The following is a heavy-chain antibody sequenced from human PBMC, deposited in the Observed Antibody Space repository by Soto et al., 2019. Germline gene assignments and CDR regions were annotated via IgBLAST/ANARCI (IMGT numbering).Heavy chain of an antibody. V-gene: IGHV1-69*01. CDR3: EIDVGSGEWSLV. D-gene: IGHD3-10*01. CDR1: GGTFSNYV. CDR2: IIPLFGTT. J-gene: IGHJ6*02. Sequence: QVQLVQSGTEVKKPGSSAKVSCKASGGTFSNYVISWVRQAPGQGLEWMGGIIPLFGTTDYAKKFQGRIAITADESTTTVYMDLSSLRFEDTAVYFCEIDVGSGEWSLVWGQGTTVIVSS.